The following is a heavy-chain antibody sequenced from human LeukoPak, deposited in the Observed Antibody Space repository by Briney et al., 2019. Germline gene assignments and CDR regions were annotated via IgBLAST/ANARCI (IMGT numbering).Heavy chain of an antibody. J-gene: IGHJ4*02. CDR1: GGSIRSSNHY. CDR3: ARDTYYYDSSGYWSVYYFDY. D-gene: IGHD3-22*01. CDR2: IYYSGSI. V-gene: IGHV4-39*02. Sequence: PSETLSLTCAVSGGSIRSSNHYWGWIRQPPGKGLEWSGSIYYSGSIYYNPSLKSRVTISVDTSKNQFSLKLSSVTAADTAVYYCARDTYYYDSSGYWSVYYFDYWGQGTLVTVSS.